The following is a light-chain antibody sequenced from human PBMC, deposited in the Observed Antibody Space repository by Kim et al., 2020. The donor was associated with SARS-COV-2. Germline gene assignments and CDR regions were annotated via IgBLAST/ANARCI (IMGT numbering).Light chain of an antibody. J-gene: IGKJ4*01. CDR2: DAS. Sequence: PGERATLSCRASQSIDTSLAWYQHRPGQAPRLLVYDASIRATGVPDRFSGSGSGTDFTLTISSLEPEDFSTYYCHQRDSWPPAVTFGGGTKVDIK. CDR3: HQRDSWPPAVT. V-gene: IGKV3-11*01. CDR1: QSIDTS.